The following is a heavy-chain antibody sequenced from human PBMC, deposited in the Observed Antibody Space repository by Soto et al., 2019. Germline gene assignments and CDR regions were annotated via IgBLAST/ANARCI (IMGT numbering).Heavy chain of an antibody. D-gene: IGHD4-17*01. J-gene: IGHJ4*02. CDR3: ARRRLRDGYSN. V-gene: IGHV1-18*01. CDR2: ISAYNGNT. Sequence: GASVKVCCKASVYTFTSYGISWVRQAPGQGLEWMGWISAYNGNTNYAQKLQGRVTMTTDTSTSTAYMELRSLRSDDTAVYYCARRRLRDGYSNWGQGTLVTVSS. CDR1: VYTFTSYG.